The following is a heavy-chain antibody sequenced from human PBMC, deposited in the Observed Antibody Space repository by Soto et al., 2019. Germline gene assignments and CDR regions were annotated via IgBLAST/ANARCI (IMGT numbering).Heavy chain of an antibody. CDR2: ISGSGGST. Sequence: PGGSLRLSCAASGFTFSSYAMSWVRKAPGKGLEWVSAISGSGGSTYYADSVKGRFTISRDNSKNTLYLQMNSLRAEDTAVYYCASGAVAGVYGMDVWGQGTTVTVSS. CDR3: ASGAVAGVYGMDV. D-gene: IGHD6-19*01. V-gene: IGHV3-23*01. J-gene: IGHJ6*02. CDR1: GFTFSSYA.